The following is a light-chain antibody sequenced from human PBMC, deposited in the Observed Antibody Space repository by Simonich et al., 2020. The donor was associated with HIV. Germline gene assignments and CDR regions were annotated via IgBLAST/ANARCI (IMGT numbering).Light chain of an antibody. Sequence: DVVMTQSPLSLPVTLGQPASISCRSSQSLVHSDGNTYLNWFQQRPGQSPRRLIYKVSNRDSGVPDRFSGSGSGTDFTLKISRVEAEDVGVYYCMQGLYIPLTFGGGTKVEIK. CDR3: MQGLYIPLT. V-gene: IGKV2-30*02. J-gene: IGKJ4*01. CDR2: KVS. CDR1: QSLVHSDGNTY.